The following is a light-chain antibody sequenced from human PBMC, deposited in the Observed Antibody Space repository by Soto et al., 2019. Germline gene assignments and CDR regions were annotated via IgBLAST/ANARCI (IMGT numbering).Light chain of an antibody. Sequence: DIQMTQSPSTLSASVGDRVTITCRASQSVNTWVAWYQQRPGKAPKLLIYEASNLEYGVPSRFSGSGSGTEFTLTISGLQPDDFATYDCQQYNTYSTFGQGTKLEIK. CDR3: QQYNTYST. CDR2: EAS. J-gene: IGKJ2*01. V-gene: IGKV1-5*03. CDR1: QSVNTW.